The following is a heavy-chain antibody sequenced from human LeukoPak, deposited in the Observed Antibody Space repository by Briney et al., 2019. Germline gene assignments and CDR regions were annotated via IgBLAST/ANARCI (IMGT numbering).Heavy chain of an antibody. Sequence: ASVKVSCKASGYTFIDYTMHWLRQAPGQRLDWMGWINGGSGNTKYSPEFQGRVTITRDTSASTGYMELSSLRSEDTAVYYCANPRYDSSGYYYVDWGQGTLVTVSS. V-gene: IGHV1-3*01. CDR2: INGGSGNT. D-gene: IGHD3-22*01. CDR1: GYTFIDYT. J-gene: IGHJ4*02. CDR3: ANPRYDSSGYYYVD.